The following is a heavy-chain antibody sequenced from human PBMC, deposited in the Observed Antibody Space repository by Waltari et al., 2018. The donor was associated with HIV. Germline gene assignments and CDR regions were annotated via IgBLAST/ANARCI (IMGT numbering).Heavy chain of an antibody. CDR2: INESGTT. CDR1: GASFSAYY. Sequence: QVHLQQWGAGLLKPSETLSLTCTVSGASFSAYYWTWIRQSPGKGLEWIGEINESGTTNNNPSFKSRVTVSLDTSNNQFSLTLTSVTAADTAVYYCARGGMGRYYAYYGMDVWGQGTPVTVSS. CDR3: ARGGMGRYYAYYGMDV. V-gene: IGHV4-34*01. J-gene: IGHJ6*02. D-gene: IGHD3-10*01.